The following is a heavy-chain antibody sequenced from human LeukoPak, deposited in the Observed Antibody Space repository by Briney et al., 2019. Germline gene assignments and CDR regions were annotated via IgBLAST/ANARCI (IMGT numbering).Heavy chain of an antibody. V-gene: IGHV1-8*03. CDR1: GYTFTSSD. CDR3: ARAAATRGWFDP. D-gene: IGHD2-15*01. Sequence: GASVKVSCKVSGYTFTSSDINWVRQATGQGLEWMGWMNPNSGNTGYAQKFQGRVTITRNTSIGTAYMELSSLRSEDTAVYYCARAAATRGWFDPWGQGTLVTVSS. J-gene: IGHJ5*02. CDR2: MNPNSGNT.